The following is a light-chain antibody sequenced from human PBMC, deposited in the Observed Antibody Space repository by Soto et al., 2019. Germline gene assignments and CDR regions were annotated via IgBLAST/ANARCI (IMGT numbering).Light chain of an antibody. J-gene: IGKJ1*01. CDR3: QYSNNYCWT. CDR2: KTS. Sequence: DIQLTQSPSTLSASVGDRVTITCRASQSISSWLAWYQQKPGKAPKFLIYKTSNLESGVPSRISGSGSGTEFTLTISSLQPDDFATYYCQYSNNYCWTVGQGTKVEIK. CDR1: QSISSW. V-gene: IGKV1-5*03.